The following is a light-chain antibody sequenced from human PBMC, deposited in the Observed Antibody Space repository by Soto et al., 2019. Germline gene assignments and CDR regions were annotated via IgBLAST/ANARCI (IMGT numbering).Light chain of an antibody. Sequence: QSALTQPPSASGSPGQSVTISCTGTSSDVGGYNYVSWYQQYPGRAPKLMIYEVTKRPSGVPGRFSGSKSGNTPSLTVSGLQAEDEADYYCSSYAASNNFYFVFGGGTKLTVL. J-gene: IGLJ3*02. CDR3: SSYAASNNFYFV. V-gene: IGLV2-8*01. CDR2: EVT. CDR1: SSDVGGYNY.